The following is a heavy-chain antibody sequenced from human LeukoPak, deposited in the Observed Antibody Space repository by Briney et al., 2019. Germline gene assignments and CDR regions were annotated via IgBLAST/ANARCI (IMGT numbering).Heavy chain of an antibody. CDR3: ARSTWLRLQPLDY. CDR1: GYTFTTYG. J-gene: IGHJ4*02. CDR2: ISGYNSNR. Sequence: ASVKVSCKASGYTFTTYGITWVRQAPGQGLEWMGRISGYNSNRKYAQKFQDRVTMTTDTPTSTAYMELRSLRSDDTAVYYCARSTWLRLQPLDYWGQGTLVTVSS. V-gene: IGHV1-18*01. D-gene: IGHD5-12*01.